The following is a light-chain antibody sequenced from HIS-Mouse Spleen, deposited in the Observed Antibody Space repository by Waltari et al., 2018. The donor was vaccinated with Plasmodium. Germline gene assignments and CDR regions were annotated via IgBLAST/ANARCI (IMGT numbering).Light chain of an antibody. J-gene: IGKJ3*01. CDR3: QQYDNLPPLFT. CDR1: QYISNY. CDR2: DAS. Sequence: DIQMTQSPSSLSASVGDRVTITCQASQYISNYLNWYQQKPGKAPKLLIYDASNLETGVPSRFSGSGSGTDFTFTISSLQPEDIATYYCQQYDNLPPLFTFGPGTKMDIK. V-gene: IGKV1-33*01.